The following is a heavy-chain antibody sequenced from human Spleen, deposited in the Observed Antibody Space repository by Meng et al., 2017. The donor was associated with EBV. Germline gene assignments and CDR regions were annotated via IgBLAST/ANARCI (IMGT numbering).Heavy chain of an antibody. V-gene: IGHV2-5*02. CDR3: AHIEACPDY. CDR1: WFSLSTSGVG. CDR2: IFWDDYK. Sequence: QNALKESCPTLVQPPQTLTLTCTFSWFSLSTSGVGVGWIRQPPGKALEWLALIFWDDYKRYSPSLKSRLTITKDTSKNQVVLTMTNMDPVDSATYYCAHIEACPDYWGQGTLVTVSS. J-gene: IGHJ4*02.